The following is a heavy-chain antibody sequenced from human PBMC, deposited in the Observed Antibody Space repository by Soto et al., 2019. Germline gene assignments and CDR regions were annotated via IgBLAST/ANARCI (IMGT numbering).Heavy chain of an antibody. Sequence: SETLSLTCTVSGGSISSSSYYWGWIRQPPGKGLEWIGSIYYSGSTYYNPSLKSRVTISVDTSKNQFSLKLSSVTAADTAVYYCARRVPTYYYYGMDVWAKGPRSPSP. V-gene: IGHV4-39*01. CDR2: IYYSGST. D-gene: IGHD1-1*01. J-gene: IGHJ6*02. CDR1: GGSISSSSYY. CDR3: ARRVPTYYYYGMDV.